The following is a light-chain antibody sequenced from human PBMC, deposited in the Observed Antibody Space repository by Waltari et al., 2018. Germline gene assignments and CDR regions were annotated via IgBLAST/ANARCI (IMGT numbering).Light chain of an antibody. CDR1: KSITTA. CDR2: AAS. J-gene: IGKJ3*01. Sequence: DIQMAQSPSSLSASVGDTVTITCRASKSITTALNWYQQRPGQAPRLLIYAASSLPGGVPSRFSGSGSGTDFTLTINGLQPEDFATYYCQDSYSTLSFVFGPGTRVDV. CDR3: QDSYSTLSFV. V-gene: IGKV1-39*01.